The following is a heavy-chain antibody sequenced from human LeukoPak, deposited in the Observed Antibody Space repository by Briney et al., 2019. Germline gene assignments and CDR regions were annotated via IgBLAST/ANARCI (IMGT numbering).Heavy chain of an antibody. Sequence: GGSLRLSCAASGFTFSTYAMSWVRQAPGKGLEWVSAISAGGSNTYYADSVKGRFTISRDNSKNTLSLQVNSLRAEDTALYFCVKGSLSTRPGGFSPHYFDYWGQGTLVTVSS. CDR1: GFTFSTYA. V-gene: IGHV3-23*01. CDR2: ISAGGSNT. CDR3: VKGSLSTRPGGFSPHYFDY. D-gene: IGHD2-2*01. J-gene: IGHJ4*02.